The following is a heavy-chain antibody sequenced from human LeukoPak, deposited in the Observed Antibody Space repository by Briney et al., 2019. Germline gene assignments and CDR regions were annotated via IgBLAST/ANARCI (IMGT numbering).Heavy chain of an antibody. D-gene: IGHD3-22*01. CDR1: GYTFTSYG. Sequence: ASVKVSCKASGYTFTSYGISWVRQAPGQGLEWMGWISAYNGNTNYAQKLQGRVTMTTDTSTSTAYMELRSLRSDDTAVYYCARDIRTLDYYDSQSPCYFDYWGQRTLVTVSS. J-gene: IGHJ4*02. CDR2: ISAYNGNT. CDR3: ARDIRTLDYYDSQSPCYFDY. V-gene: IGHV1-18*01.